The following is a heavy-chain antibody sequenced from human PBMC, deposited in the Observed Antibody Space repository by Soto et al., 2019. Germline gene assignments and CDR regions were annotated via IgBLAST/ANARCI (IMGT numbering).Heavy chain of an antibody. D-gene: IGHD3-10*01. CDR2: IYYSGST. Sequence: QVQLQESGPGLVKPSETLSLTCTVSGGSISSYYWSWIRQPPGKGLEWIGYIYYSGSTNYNPSLKSRVTISVDTSKLPSSLKQNSMTAADAAVYCCARHNYGSGCTSFDYWGQGTLVTVSS. V-gene: IGHV4-59*08. J-gene: IGHJ4*02. CDR3: ARHNYGSGCTSFDY. CDR1: GGSISSYY.